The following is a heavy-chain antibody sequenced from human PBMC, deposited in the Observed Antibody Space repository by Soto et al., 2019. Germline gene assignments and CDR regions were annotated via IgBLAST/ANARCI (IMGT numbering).Heavy chain of an antibody. V-gene: IGHV4-30-4*02. D-gene: IGHD3-22*01. CDR1: GGSISSGDYY. Sequence: SETLSLTCTVSGGSISSGDYYWSWIRQPPGKGLEWIGYIYYSGSTYYNPSLKSRVTISVDTSKNQFSLKLSSVTAADTAVYYCARVDRFRGYYCYMDVWGKGTTVTVSS. CDR3: ARVDRFRGYYCYMDV. CDR2: IYYSGST. J-gene: IGHJ6*03.